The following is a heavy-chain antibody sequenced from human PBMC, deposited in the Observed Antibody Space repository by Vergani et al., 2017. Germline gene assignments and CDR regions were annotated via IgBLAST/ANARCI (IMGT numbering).Heavy chain of an antibody. J-gene: IGHJ4*02. Sequence: EVQLLESGGGLVQPGGSLRLPCAASGFTFSSYAMSWVRQAPGKGLEWVSAISGSGGSTYYADSAKGRFTISRDKSKNTLYLQMNSLRAEDTAVYYCAKALRGRFGEPGVFGGQGTLVTVSS. D-gene: IGHD3-10*01. CDR3: AKALRGRFGEPGVF. CDR1: GFTFSSYA. CDR2: ISGSGGST. V-gene: IGHV3-23*01.